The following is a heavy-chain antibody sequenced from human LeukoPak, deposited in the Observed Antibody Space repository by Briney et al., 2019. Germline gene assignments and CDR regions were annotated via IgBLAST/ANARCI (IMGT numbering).Heavy chain of an antibody. J-gene: IGHJ4*02. CDR2: IIPILGIA. CDR1: GGTFSSYA. D-gene: IGHD1-26*01. CDR3: ARDEGGSYHADY. V-gene: IGHV1-69*04. Sequence: SVKVSCKASGGTFSSYAISWVRQAPGQGLEWMGRIIPILGIANYAQKFQGRVTIPADKSTSTADMELSSLRSEDTALYYCARDEGGSYHADYWGQGTLVTVPS.